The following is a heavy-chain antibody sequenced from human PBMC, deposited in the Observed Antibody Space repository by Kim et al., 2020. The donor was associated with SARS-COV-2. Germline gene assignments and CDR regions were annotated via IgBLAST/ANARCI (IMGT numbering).Heavy chain of an antibody. CDR1: GGSISGSF. J-gene: IGHJ6*01. V-gene: IGHV4-59*08. CDR3: ARRAGSGAACHQDF. CDR2: IYYSGST. D-gene: IGHD2-15*01. Sequence: SETLSLTCIVSGGSISGSFWSWVRQSPGKGLEWIGYIYYSGSTNYTSYNPSLKSRVTMSIDTSEQQFSLKVNSVTAADTAVYYCARRAGSGAACHQDFWG.